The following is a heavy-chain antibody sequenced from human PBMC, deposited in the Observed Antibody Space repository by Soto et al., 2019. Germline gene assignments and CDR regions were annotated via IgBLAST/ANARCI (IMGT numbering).Heavy chain of an antibody. CDR1: GFTFSDHY. D-gene: IGHD3-10*01. CDR3: TVWGSGNDFGAA. J-gene: IGHJ4*02. V-gene: IGHV3-72*01. CDR2: SKTKADSCTT. Sequence: EVQLVESGGGLVQPGGSLRLSCAASGFTFSDHYMDWVRQAPGKGLEWVGRSKTKADSCTTEYAASVKGRYTISRDGSKNSLFLQMNSLKTEDTAVYYCTVWGSGNDFGAAWGQGILVTVSS.